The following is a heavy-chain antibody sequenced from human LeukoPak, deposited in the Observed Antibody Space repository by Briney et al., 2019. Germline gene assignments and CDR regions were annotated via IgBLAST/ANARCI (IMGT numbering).Heavy chain of an antibody. D-gene: IGHD5-18*01. V-gene: IGHV4-38-2*02. Sequence: SETLSLTCTVSGYSISSGYYWGWIRQPPEKGLEWIGSIFHNGNTYYNPSLKSRVTVSVDTSKNQFSLKLSSVTAADTAVYYCARHPRVYSSGAFDIWGQGTMVTVSS. CDR2: IFHNGNT. J-gene: IGHJ3*02. CDR1: GYSISSGYY. CDR3: ARHPRVYSSGAFDI.